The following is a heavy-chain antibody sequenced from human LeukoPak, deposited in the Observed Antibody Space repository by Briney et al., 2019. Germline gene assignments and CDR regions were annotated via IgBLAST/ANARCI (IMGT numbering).Heavy chain of an antibody. Sequence: SETLSLTCTVSGGSISNSNYYWGWIRQPPGKGLEWIGNIYYSGSTYYNPSLRSRVTISVDTSKNQFSLKLSSVTAADTAVYYCAKIPTNAVPAAHNGFDIWGQGTMLTVSS. CDR3: AKIPTNAVPAAHNGFDI. CDR2: IYYSGST. D-gene: IGHD2-2*01. V-gene: IGHV4-39*01. CDR1: GGSISNSNYY. J-gene: IGHJ3*02.